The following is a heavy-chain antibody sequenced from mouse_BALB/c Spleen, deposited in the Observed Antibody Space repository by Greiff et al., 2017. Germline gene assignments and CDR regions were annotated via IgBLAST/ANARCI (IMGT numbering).Heavy chain of an antibody. CDR2: INPSTGYT. J-gene: IGHJ1*01. CDR3: ATELLLYYCFDF. CDR1: GFTFTSYW. Sequence: VQLQQSGAELVKPGASVKMSCKASGFTFTSYWMHWVKQRPGQGLEWIGDINPSTGYTEYNQKFKDKATLTADKSSSTAYMQLSSLTSEDSAVYYCATELLLYYCFDFWGAGTTVTVPA. D-gene: IGHD1-1*01. V-gene: IGHV1-7*01.